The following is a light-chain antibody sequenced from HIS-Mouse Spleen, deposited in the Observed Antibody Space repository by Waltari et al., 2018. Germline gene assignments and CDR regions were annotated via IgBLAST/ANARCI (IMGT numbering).Light chain of an antibody. J-gene: IGLJ2*01. CDR2: ADS. CDR1: NIGSKS. CDR3: QVWDSSSDHVV. V-gene: IGLV3-21*03. Sequence: SYVLTQPPSVSVAPGKPARITCGGNNIGSKSVHWYQQKPGQAPVLVVYADSDRPSGIPERFSGSNSGNTATLTISRVEAGDEADYYCQVWDSSSDHVVFGGGTKLTVL.